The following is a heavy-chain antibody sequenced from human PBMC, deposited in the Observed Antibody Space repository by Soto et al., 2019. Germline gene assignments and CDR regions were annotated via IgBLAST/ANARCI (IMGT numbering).Heavy chain of an antibody. CDR1: GGTFSSYT. CDR2: IIPILGIA. V-gene: IGHV1-69*02. Sequence: QVQLVQSGAEVKKPGSSVKVSCKASGGTFSSYTISWVRQAPGQGLEWMGRIIPILGIANYAQKFQGRVTITADKSTSTAYMELSSLRSEDTAVYYCAVGIFRIAAAGNPFDYWGQGTLVTVSS. D-gene: IGHD6-13*01. J-gene: IGHJ4*02. CDR3: AVGIFRIAAAGNPFDY.